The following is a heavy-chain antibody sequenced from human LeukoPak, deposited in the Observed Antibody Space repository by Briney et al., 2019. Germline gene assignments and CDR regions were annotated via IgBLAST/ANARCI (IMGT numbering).Heavy chain of an antibody. CDR2: IYYSGST. D-gene: IGHD3-22*01. V-gene: IGHV4-59*01. Sequence: SETLSLTCTVSGGSISSYYWSWIRQPPGKGLEWIGYIYYSGSTNYNPSLKSRVTISVDTSKNQFSLKLSSVTAADTAVYYCARSYDSSGYTWGQGTLVAVSS. CDR1: GGSISSYY. J-gene: IGHJ5*02. CDR3: ARSYDSSGYT.